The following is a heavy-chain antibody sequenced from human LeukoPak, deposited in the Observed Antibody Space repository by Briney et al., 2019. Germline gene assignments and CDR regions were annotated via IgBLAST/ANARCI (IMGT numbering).Heavy chain of an antibody. V-gene: IGHV4-34*01. D-gene: IGHD3-10*01. CDR2: INHSGST. CDR1: GGSFSGYY. Sequence: SETLSLTCAVYGGSFSGYYWSWIRQPPGKGLEWIGEINHSGSTNYNPSPKSRVTISVDTSKNQFSLKLSSVTAADTAVYYCASGGAITTVRGVITYFDYWGQGTLVTVSS. CDR3: ASGGAITTVRGVITYFDY. J-gene: IGHJ4*02.